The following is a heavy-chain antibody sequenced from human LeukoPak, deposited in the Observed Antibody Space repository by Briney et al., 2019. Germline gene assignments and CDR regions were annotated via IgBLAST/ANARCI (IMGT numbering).Heavy chain of an antibody. V-gene: IGHV4-39*01. CDR3: ARLYTGYFDY. Sequence: PSETLSLTCTVSGGSISSSSYYWGWIRQPPGKGLEWIGSIYYSGSTYYNPSLKSRVTISVDTSKNQFSLKLSSVTAADTAVYYCARLYTGYFDYWGQGTLVTVSS. J-gene: IGHJ4*02. D-gene: IGHD2-8*02. CDR2: IYYSGST. CDR1: GGSISSSSYY.